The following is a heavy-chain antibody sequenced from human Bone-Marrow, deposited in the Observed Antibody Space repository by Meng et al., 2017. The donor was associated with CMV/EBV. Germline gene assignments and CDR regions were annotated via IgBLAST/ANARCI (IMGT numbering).Heavy chain of an antibody. Sequence: GESLKISCAASGFTFSDYYMSWIRQAPGKGLEWVSYISRSGSALYYADPVKGRFTISRDNAKDSLYLQMNSLRAEDTAVYYCARDFWSGYYWDTFDIWGQGTMVTVSS. CDR2: ISRSGSAL. V-gene: IGHV3-11*04. J-gene: IGHJ3*02. CDR1: GFTFSDYY. D-gene: IGHD3-3*01. CDR3: ARDFWSGYYWDTFDI.